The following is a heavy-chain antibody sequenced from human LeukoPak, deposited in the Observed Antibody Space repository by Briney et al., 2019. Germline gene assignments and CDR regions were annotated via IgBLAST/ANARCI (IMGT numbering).Heavy chain of an antibody. CDR3: VREDNSPYKNFDH. Sequence: ASVKVSCKASGFTFSSYWMHWVRQTPGQGLEWLGLINPAGTITVFARKFQGRATVTRDTSASTVYMELNTLTSEDTAVYYCVREDNSPYKNFDHWGQGTLVTVSS. J-gene: IGHJ4*02. V-gene: IGHV1-46*01. CDR1: GFTFSSYW. CDR2: INPAGTIT. D-gene: IGHD1-1*01.